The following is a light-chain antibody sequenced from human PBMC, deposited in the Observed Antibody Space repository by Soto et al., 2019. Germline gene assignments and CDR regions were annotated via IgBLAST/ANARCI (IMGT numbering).Light chain of an antibody. CDR1: RSNIGAGYA. V-gene: IGLV1-40*01. CDR2: RNN. CDR3: QSYDSSLSIWV. Sequence: QSVLTQPPSVSGAPGQRVIISCTGSRSNIGAGYAVHWYRRLPGTAPKLLISRNNNRPPGVPDLFSGSKSGTSASLAIAGLQAEDEADYYCQSYDSSLSIWVFGGGTKLTVL. J-gene: IGLJ3*02.